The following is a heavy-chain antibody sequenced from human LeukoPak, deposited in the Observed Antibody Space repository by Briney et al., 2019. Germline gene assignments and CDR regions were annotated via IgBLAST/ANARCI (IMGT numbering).Heavy chain of an antibody. CDR3: ASSTYYDYVWGSYRFDY. Sequence: PGGSLRLSCAASGFTFSSYWMSWVRQAPGKGLEWVANIKQDGSEKYYVDSVKGRFTISRDNSKNTLYLQMNSLRAEDTAVYYCASSTYYDYVWGSYRFDYWGQGTLVTVSS. CDR2: IKQDGSEK. V-gene: IGHV3-7*03. CDR1: GFTFSSYW. J-gene: IGHJ4*02. D-gene: IGHD3-16*02.